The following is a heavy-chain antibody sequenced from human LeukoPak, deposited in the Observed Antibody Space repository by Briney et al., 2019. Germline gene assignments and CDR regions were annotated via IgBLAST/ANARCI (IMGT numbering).Heavy chain of an antibody. CDR3: AKSLDLAVAGIDY. V-gene: IGHV3-23*01. CDR1: GFTFSSHA. CDR2: INDSGEYT. D-gene: IGHD6-19*01. Sequence: GGSLRLSCGASGFTFSSHAMSWVRQALGKGLRRVSGINDSGEYTYHADSVKGRFTISRDNSKNTVYLQMNSLRAEDTAVYYCAKSLDLAVAGIDYWGQGTLVTVSS. J-gene: IGHJ4*02.